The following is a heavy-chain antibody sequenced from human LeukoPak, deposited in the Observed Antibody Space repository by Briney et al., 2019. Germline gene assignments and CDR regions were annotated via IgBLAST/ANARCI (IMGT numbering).Heavy chain of an antibody. J-gene: IGHJ4*02. CDR1: GFTLSTYW. D-gene: IGHD2-15*01. Sequence: PGGSLRLSCVPSGFTLSTYWMHWVRQAAGKELVWVSRINSDGSATSYADSVMVRFTISRDSAKNTLYLQMNSLRPEDTAVYYCARGNKWSFDSWGQGALVTVSS. CDR3: ARGNKWSFDS. CDR2: INSDGSAT. V-gene: IGHV3-74*01.